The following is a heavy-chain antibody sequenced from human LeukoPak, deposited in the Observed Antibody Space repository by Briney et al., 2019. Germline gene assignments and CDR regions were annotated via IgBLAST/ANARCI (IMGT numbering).Heavy chain of an antibody. CDR2: FDPEDGET. D-gene: IGHD5-24*01. CDR3: ATDSITQDGYNSFDY. Sequence: ASVKVSCKVSGYTLTELSMHWVRQAPGKGLEWMGGFDPEDGETIYAQKFQGRVTMTEDTSTDTAYMELSSLRSEDTAVYYCATDSITQDGYNSFDYWGQGTLVTASS. J-gene: IGHJ4*02. V-gene: IGHV1-24*01. CDR1: GYTLTELS.